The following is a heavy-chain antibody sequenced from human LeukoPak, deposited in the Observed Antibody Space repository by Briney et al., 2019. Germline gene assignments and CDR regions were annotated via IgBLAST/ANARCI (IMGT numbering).Heavy chain of an antibody. CDR3: ARVGIAARGGHGAFDI. D-gene: IGHD6-6*01. J-gene: IGHJ3*02. Sequence: SETLSLTCTVSGGSISSYYWSWIRQPPGKGLEWIGYIYYSGSTNYNPSLKSRVTISVDTSKNQFSLKLSSVTAADTAVYYCARVGIAARGGHGAFDIWGQATMVTVSS. CDR1: GGSISSYY. V-gene: IGHV4-59*01. CDR2: IYYSGST.